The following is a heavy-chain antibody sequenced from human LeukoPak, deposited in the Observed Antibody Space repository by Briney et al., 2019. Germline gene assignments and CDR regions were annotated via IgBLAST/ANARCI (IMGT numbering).Heavy chain of an antibody. CDR2: IYYSGST. Sequence: KPSETLSLTCTVSGGSISTYYWTWIRQPPGKGLEWIGYIYYSGSTNYNPSLKSRVTISVDTSKNQFSLKLSSVTAADTAMYYCAKLDTAIARYYFDYWGQGTLVTVSS. V-gene: IGHV4-59*01. D-gene: IGHD5-18*01. J-gene: IGHJ4*02. CDR1: GGSISTYY. CDR3: AKLDTAIARYYFDY.